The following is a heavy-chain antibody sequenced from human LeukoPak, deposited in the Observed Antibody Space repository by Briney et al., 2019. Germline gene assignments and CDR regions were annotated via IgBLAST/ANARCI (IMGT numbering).Heavy chain of an antibody. D-gene: IGHD3-3*01. Sequence: SETLSLTCTVSGGSIRSYYWSWIRQPPGKGLEWIGYTYYSGSTNYNPPLKSRVTMSVDTSKNQFSLKVSSVTAADTAVYYCARGPGAVIDYWGQGTLVTVSS. CDR3: ARGPGAVIDY. V-gene: IGHV4-59*08. CDR1: GGSIRSYY. CDR2: TYYSGST. J-gene: IGHJ4*02.